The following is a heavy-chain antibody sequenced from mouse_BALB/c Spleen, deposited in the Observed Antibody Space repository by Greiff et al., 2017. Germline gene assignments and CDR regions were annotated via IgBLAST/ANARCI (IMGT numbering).Heavy chain of an antibody. CDR1: GFAFSSYD. CDR3: ARPQFITTPYFDY. V-gene: IGHV5-12-1*01. CDR2: ISSGGGST. Sequence: EVQLVESGGGLVKPGGSLKLSCAASGFAFSSYDMSWVRQTPEKRLEWVAYISSGGGSTYYPDTVKGRFTISRDNAKNTLYLQMSSLKSEDTAMYYCARPQFITTPYFDYWGQGTTLTVSS. D-gene: IGHD1-1*01. J-gene: IGHJ2*01.